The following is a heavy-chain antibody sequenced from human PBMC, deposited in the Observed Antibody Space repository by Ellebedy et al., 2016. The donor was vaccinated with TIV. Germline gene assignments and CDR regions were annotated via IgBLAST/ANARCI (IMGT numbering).Heavy chain of an antibody. J-gene: IGHJ3*01. CDR2: VYSSGVT. D-gene: IGHD1-26*01. V-gene: IGHV4-59*01. CDR1: GGSIGTYY. CDR3: ARKFLSYDHAFDV. Sequence: SETLSLTCTVSGGSIGTYYWNWIRQSTGGGLEWIGYVYSSGVTNYNPSLKSRAIISLDTSRNQFSLQLDSVTAADTAVYYCARKFLSYDHAFDVWGQGTRVTVSS.